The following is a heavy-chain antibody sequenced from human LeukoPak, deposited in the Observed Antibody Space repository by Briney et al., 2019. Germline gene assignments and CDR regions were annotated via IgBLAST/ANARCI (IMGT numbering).Heavy chain of an antibody. J-gene: IGHJ4*02. D-gene: IGHD4-23*01. Sequence: GGSLRLSCAASGFTFSSYSMNWVRQAPGKGLEWVSSISSSSSYIYYADSVKGRFTISRDNAKNSLYLQMNSLRAEDTAVYYCARVSYGGNSFDYWGQGTLVTVSS. CDR3: ARVSYGGNSFDY. V-gene: IGHV3-21*01. CDR1: GFTFSSYS. CDR2: ISSSSSYI.